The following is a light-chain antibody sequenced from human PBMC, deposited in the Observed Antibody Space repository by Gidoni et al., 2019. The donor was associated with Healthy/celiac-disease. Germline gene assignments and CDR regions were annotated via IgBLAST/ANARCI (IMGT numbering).Light chain of an antibody. CDR1: NIGSKS. CDR2: YDS. V-gene: IGLV3-21*04. J-gene: IGLJ2*01. CDR3: QVWDSSSDHVV. Sequence: SSVLTQPPSASVAPGKTARITCGGNNIGSKSVHWYQQKPGQAPVLIIYYDSDRPSGIPERFSGSNSGNTATLTISRVEAGDEADYYCQVWDSSSDHVVFGGGTKLTVL.